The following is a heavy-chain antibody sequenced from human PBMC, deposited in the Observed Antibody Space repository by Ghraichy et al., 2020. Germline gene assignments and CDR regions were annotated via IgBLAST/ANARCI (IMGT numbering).Heavy chain of an antibody. CDR3: ARRTSGTLYSLDH. V-gene: IGHV3-64*01. J-gene: IGHJ4*02. D-gene: IGHD3-10*01. CDR1: GFTFSSYA. Sequence: GGSLRLSCAASGFTFSSYAMHWVRQTPGRGLEYVAAITSDGAWTYYATSVKGRFTISRDNSKNTLFLQMGSLRTEDMAVYYCARRTSGTLYSLDHWGQGALITVSS. CDR2: ITSDGAWT.